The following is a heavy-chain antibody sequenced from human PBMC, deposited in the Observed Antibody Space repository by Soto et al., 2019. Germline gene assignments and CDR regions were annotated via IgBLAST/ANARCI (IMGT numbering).Heavy chain of an antibody. CDR2: IYYSGST. V-gene: IGHV4-31*03. Sequence: SETLSLTCTVSGGSISSGGYYWSWIRQHPGKGLEWIGYIYYSGSTYYNPSLKSRVTISVDTSKNQFSLKLSSVTAADTAVYYCARVRTAAGTETFDYWGQGTLVTVSS. J-gene: IGHJ4*02. CDR1: GGSISSGGYY. CDR3: ARVRTAAGTETFDY. D-gene: IGHD6-13*01.